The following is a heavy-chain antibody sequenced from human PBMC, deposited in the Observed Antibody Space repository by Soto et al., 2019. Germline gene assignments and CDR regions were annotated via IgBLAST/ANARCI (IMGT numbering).Heavy chain of an antibody. D-gene: IGHD3-10*01. V-gene: IGHV4-59*08. Sequence: QVQLQDSFPGLVKPSETLSLTCTVSGGSISSYYWSWIRQPPGKGLEWIGYIYYSGSTNYNPSLKSRVTISVDTSKNQFSLKLNSMTAADTAVYYCARHNYGSGSTYFDYWGQGTLVTVSS. J-gene: IGHJ4*02. CDR2: IYYSGST. CDR3: ARHNYGSGSTYFDY. CDR1: GGSISSYY.